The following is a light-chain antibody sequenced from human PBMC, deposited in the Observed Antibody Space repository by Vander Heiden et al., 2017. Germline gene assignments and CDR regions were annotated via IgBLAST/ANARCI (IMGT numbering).Light chain of an antibody. CDR3: MQALQTPWT. Sequence: DIVMTQSPLSLPVTPGEPASISCRSSQSLLHSNGYNYLDWYLQKPGQSPQLLIYLGYNPASGVPDRFSGSGSGTDIKLKISRVEHEDVGVYYCMQALQTPWTFGQGTKVEIK. J-gene: IGKJ1*01. CDR1: QSLLHSNGYNY. V-gene: IGKV2-28*01. CDR2: LGY.